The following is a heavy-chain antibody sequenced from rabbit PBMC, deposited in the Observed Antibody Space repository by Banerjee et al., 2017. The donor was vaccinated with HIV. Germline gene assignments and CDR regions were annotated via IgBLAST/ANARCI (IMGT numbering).Heavy chain of an antibody. J-gene: IGHJ3*01. V-gene: IGHV1S45*01. CDR2: IYVGSSGST. CDR3: VRTRGGRTYYTRYLPL. D-gene: IGHD8-1*01. Sequence: QEQLEESGGDLVKPEGSLTLTCTASGFTISSYHMCWVRQAPGKGLEWIACIYVGSSGSTYYANWAKGRFTISRTSSTTVTLQMTSLTAADTATYFCVRTRGGRTYYTRYLPLWGQGTLVTVS. CDR1: GFTISSYH.